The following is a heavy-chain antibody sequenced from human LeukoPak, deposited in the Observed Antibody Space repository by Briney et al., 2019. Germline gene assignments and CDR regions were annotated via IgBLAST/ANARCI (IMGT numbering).Heavy chain of an antibody. CDR1: GDSINAYY. V-gene: IGHV4-59*08. CDR3: ARHVGGYNGETFVGDWYFDL. Sequence: PSQTLSLTCTVTGDSINAYYWSWVRQSPGMGLEWIGYFYSTGSSNYNPSLKSRVTMSKDTSKNQFSLKLTSVSAADTAIYYCARHVGGYNGETFVGDWYFDLWGRGTLVAVSS. J-gene: IGHJ2*01. D-gene: IGHD5-18*01. CDR2: FYSTGSS.